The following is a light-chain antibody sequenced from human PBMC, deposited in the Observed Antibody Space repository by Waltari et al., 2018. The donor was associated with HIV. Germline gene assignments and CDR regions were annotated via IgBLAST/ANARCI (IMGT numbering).Light chain of an antibody. V-gene: IGLV2-14*03. CDR2: DVS. Sequence: PASVSGSPGQSITISCTGTRSDVGDYNFVAWYQQHPDNAPKLIIFDVSDRPSGVSTRFSGSKSGNTASLTISGLQTEDEADYYCCSYSLTRTLVFGSGTKVTVL. CDR1: RSDVGDYNF. CDR3: CSYSLTRTLV. J-gene: IGLJ1*01.